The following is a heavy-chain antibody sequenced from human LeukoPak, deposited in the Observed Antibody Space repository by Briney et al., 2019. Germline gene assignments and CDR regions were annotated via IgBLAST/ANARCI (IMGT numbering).Heavy chain of an antibody. CDR2: ISGSGGST. V-gene: IGHV3-23*01. CDR3: AILPGYSSGWYEVNY. Sequence: GGSLRLSCAASGFTFSSYAMSWVRQAPGKGLEWVSGISGSGGSTYYADSVKGRFTISRDNSRNTLYLQMNSPGAEDTAEYYCAILPGYSSGWYEVNYWGQGTLVTVSS. CDR1: GFTFSSYA. J-gene: IGHJ4*02. D-gene: IGHD6-13*01.